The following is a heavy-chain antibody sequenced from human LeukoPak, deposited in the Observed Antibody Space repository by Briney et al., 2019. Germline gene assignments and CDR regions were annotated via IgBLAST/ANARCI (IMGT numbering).Heavy chain of an antibody. CDR2: INANSGGT. CDR1: GYTFTGYY. J-gene: IGHJ4*02. CDR3: ARDLSGYDDYFDF. V-gene: IGHV1-2*02. D-gene: IGHD5-12*01. Sequence: GASLKVSCKASGYTFTGYYMHWVRQAPGQGLEWMGWINANSGGTNYAQKFQGRVTMTRDTSISTAYMELSRLRSDDTAVYYCARDLSGYDDYFDFWGQGTLVTVSS.